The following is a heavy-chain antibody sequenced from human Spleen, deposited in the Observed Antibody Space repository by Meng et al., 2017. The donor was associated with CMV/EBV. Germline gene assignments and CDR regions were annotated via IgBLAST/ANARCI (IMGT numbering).Heavy chain of an antibody. D-gene: IGHD6-6*01. CDR3: AGWSQQLVPYYYGMDV. CDR1: GGSVSSSSYY. J-gene: IGHJ6*02. V-gene: IGHV4-61*01. Sequence: SETLSLTCTVSGGSVSSSSYYWSWIRQPPGKGLEWIGYIYYSGSTTYNPSLQSRVTMSIDTSKNQFSLKLSSVTAADTAVYYCAGWSQQLVPYYYGMDVWGQGTTVTVSS. CDR2: IYYSGST.